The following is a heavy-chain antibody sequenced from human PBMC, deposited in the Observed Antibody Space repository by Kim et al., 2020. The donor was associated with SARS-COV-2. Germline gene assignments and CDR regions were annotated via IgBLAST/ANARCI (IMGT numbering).Heavy chain of an antibody. D-gene: IGHD2-15*01. CDR2: LSTDGSST. Sequence: GGSLRLSCVVSGFTLSSHWMHWVRQVPGKGLAWVSRLSTDGSSTAYADSVKGRFSISRDNAKNTLYLQMNSLRAEDTAVYYCASGWALDIWGQGTMVTVSS. J-gene: IGHJ3*02. CDR3: ASGWALDI. V-gene: IGHV3-74*01. CDR1: GFTLSSHW.